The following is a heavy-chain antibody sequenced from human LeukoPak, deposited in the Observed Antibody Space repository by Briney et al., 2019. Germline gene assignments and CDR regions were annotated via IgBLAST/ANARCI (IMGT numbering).Heavy chain of an antibody. CDR1: GFTFSSYA. V-gene: IGHV3-23*01. CDR2: ISGSGGST. D-gene: IGHD3-22*01. Sequence: PGGSLRLSCAASGFTFSSYAMSWVRQAPGKGLEWVSAISGSGGSTYYADSVKGRFTISRDNSKNTLYLQMNSLRAEDTAVYYCAKDLNYYDSSGYPFDYWGQGTLVTVSS. J-gene: IGHJ4*02. CDR3: AKDLNYYDSSGYPFDY.